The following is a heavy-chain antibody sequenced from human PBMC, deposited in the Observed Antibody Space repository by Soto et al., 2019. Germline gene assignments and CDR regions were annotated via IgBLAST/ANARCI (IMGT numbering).Heavy chain of an antibody. V-gene: IGHV1-3*01. CDR3: ARETYGDYYDY. J-gene: IGHJ4*02. CDR2: INAGNGNT. Sequence: ASVKVSCKASGYTFTSYAMHWVRQAPGQRLQWMGWINAGNGNTYYSQMFQGRVTITRDTSAGTAYMELSSLRSEDTAVYYCARETYGDYYDYGGGEPLVTASS. D-gene: IGHD4-17*01. CDR1: GYTFTSYA.